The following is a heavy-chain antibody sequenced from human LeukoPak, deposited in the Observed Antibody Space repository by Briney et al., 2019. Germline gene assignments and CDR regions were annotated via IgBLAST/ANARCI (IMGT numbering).Heavy chain of an antibody. Sequence: PSETLSLTCTVSGGSISSSSYYWGWIRQPPGKGLEWIGSIYYSGSTYYNPSLKSRVTISVDTSKNQCSLKLSSVTAADTAVYYCARQVQDYYDSSGSPYYFDYWGQGTLVTVSS. J-gene: IGHJ4*02. CDR3: ARQVQDYYDSSGSPYYFDY. V-gene: IGHV4-39*01. D-gene: IGHD3-22*01. CDR1: GGSISSSSYY. CDR2: IYYSGST.